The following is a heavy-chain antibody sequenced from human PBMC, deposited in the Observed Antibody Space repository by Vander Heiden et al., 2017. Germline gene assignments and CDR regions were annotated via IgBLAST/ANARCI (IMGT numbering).Heavy chain of an antibody. J-gene: IGHJ4*02. CDR2: IIPIFGTA. V-gene: IGHV1-69*01. Sequence: QLQLVQSGAEVKKPGSEVKVSCKASGGTFRSYAISWVRQAPGQGLEWMGGIIPIFGTANYAQKFQGRITITADESTSTAYMELSSLGSEDTAVYYCARFYKNGLWYYFDYWGQGTLVTVSS. D-gene: IGHD3-10*01. CDR3: ARFYKNGLWYYFDY. CDR1: GGTFRSYA.